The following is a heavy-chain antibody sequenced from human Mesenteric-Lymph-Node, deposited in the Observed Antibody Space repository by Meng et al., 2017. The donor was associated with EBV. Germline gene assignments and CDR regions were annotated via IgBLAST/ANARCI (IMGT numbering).Heavy chain of an antibody. CDR2: INPNSGDT. J-gene: IGHJ4*02. CDR3: ATLPAASTPHFSA. D-gene: IGHD2-2*01. Sequence: QVQLVQSGAEVKKPGASVKVSCKASGYTFTGYYLHWVRQAPGQGLEWMGWINPNSGDTNYAQKFQDWVTMTRDTSINTAYMELSSLRSDATAVYYCATLPAASTPHFSAWGQGTLVTVSS. CDR1: GYTFTGYY. V-gene: IGHV1-2*04.